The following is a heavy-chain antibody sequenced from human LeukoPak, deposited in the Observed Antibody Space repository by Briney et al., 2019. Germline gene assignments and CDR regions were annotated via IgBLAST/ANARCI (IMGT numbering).Heavy chain of an antibody. J-gene: IGHJ4*02. D-gene: IGHD5-24*01. CDR3: ARGRDGYNFDY. Sequence: PSETLSLTCTVSGGSISSSSYYWGWIRQPPGKGLEWIGSVYYSGSTYYNPSLKSRVTISVDTSKNQFSLKLSSMTAADTAVYYCARGRDGYNFDYWGQGTLVTVSS. CDR1: GGSISSSSYY. CDR2: VYYSGST. V-gene: IGHV4-39*01.